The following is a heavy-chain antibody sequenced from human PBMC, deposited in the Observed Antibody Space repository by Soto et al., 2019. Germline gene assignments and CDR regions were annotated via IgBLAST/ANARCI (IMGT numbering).Heavy chain of an antibody. J-gene: IGHJ6*03. Sequence: SETLSLTCAVYGGSFSGYYWSWIRQPPGKGLEWIGEINHSGSINYSPSLESRVTISVDTSKNQFSLKLTSVTAADTAMYYCASGWRWDLPLSRPNYMDVWGEGTTVTVSS. CDR1: GGSFSGYY. CDR2: INHSGSI. D-gene: IGHD2-15*01. CDR3: ASGWRWDLPLSRPNYMDV. V-gene: IGHV4-34*01.